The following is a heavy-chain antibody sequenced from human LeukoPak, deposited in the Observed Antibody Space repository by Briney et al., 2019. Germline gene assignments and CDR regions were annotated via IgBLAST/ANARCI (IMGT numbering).Heavy chain of an antibody. CDR3: AIHTMVRYPIRRDAFDI. CDR1: GGSISSSSYY. D-gene: IGHD3-10*01. V-gene: IGHV4-39*07. Sequence: SETLSLTCTVSGGSISSSSYYWGWIRQPPGKGLEWIGSIYYSGSTYYNPSLKSRVTISVDTSKNQFSLKLSSVTAADTAVYCCAIHTMVRYPIRRDAFDIWGQGTMVTVSS. CDR2: IYYSGST. J-gene: IGHJ3*02.